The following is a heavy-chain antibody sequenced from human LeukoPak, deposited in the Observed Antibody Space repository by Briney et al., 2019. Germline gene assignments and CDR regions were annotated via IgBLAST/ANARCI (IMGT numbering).Heavy chain of an antibody. J-gene: IGHJ4*02. V-gene: IGHV4-59*02. CDR1: GGSVSSYY. CDR2: IHYSGST. Sequence: SETLSLTCTVSGGSVSSYYWSWVRQPPGKGLEWIGYIHYSGSTSYNLSLKSRVTISVDTSRNQFSLKLSSVTAADTAVYYCATVPGYSYGYGYFDFWGQGTLVTVSS. D-gene: IGHD5-18*01. CDR3: ATVPGYSYGYGYFDF.